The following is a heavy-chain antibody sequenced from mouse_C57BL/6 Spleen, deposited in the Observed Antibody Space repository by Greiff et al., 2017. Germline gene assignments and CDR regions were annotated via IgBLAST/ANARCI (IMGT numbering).Heavy chain of an antibody. CDR2: IYPGSGST. Sequence: QVQLQQPGAELVKPGASVKMSCKASGYTFTSYWITWVKQRPGQGLEWIGDIYPGSGSTNYNEKFKSKATLTVDTSSSTAYMQLSSLTSEDSAVYYCARFRNDYDDRYAMDYWGQGTSVTVSS. D-gene: IGHD2-4*01. CDR1: GYTFTSYW. CDR3: ARFRNDYDDRYAMDY. J-gene: IGHJ4*01. V-gene: IGHV1-55*01.